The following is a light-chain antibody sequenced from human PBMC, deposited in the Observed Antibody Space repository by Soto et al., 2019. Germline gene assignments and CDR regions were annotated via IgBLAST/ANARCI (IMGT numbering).Light chain of an antibody. CDR3: QQYGSSPFP. V-gene: IGKV3-20*01. CDR1: QSVSSSY. Sequence: EFVLTQSPGTLSLSPGERATLSCRASQSVSSSYLAWYRQKPGQAPRLLIYGASSRATGIPDRFSGSGSGTDFTLTLSRLEPEDFAVYYCQQYGSSPFPFGPGTKVDIK. CDR2: GAS. J-gene: IGKJ3*01.